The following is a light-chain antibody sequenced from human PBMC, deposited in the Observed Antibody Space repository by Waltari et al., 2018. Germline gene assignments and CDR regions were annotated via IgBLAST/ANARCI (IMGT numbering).Light chain of an antibody. CDR3: QQRSNWPTWT. Sequence: EIVLTQSPATLSLSPGERAPLSCRASQRVSSYLAWYQQKPGQAPRRPIYDASNRATGIPARFSGSGSGTDFTLTISSLEPEDFAVYYCQQRSNWPTWTFGQGTKVEIK. J-gene: IGKJ1*01. CDR1: QRVSSY. V-gene: IGKV3-11*01. CDR2: DAS.